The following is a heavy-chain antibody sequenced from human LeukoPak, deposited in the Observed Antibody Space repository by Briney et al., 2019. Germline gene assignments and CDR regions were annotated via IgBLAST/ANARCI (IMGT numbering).Heavy chain of an antibody. D-gene: IGHD3-10*01. Sequence: SVKVSCKASGGTFSSYAISWVRQAPGQGLEWMGGIIPIFGTANYAQKFQGRVTITADESTSTAYMELSSLRSEDTAVYYCARAGDLLWFGELFFYWGQGTLVTVSS. J-gene: IGHJ4*02. CDR3: ARAGDLLWFGELFFY. CDR2: IIPIFGTA. CDR1: GGTFSSYA. V-gene: IGHV1-69*01.